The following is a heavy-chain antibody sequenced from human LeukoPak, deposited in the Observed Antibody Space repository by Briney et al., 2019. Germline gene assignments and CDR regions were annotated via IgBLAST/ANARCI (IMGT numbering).Heavy chain of an antibody. CDR1: GGSISSSSYY. V-gene: IGHV4-39*01. D-gene: IGHD2-15*01. CDR2: IYYSGST. J-gene: IGHJ5*02. Sequence: PSETLSLTCTVSGGSISSSSYYWGWIRQPPGKGLEWIGSIYYSGSTYYNPSLKSRVTISVDTSKNQFSLKLSSVTAADTAVYYCASQPLGYCSGGSCYLSWFDPWGQGTLVTVSS. CDR3: ASQPLGYCSGGSCYLSWFDP.